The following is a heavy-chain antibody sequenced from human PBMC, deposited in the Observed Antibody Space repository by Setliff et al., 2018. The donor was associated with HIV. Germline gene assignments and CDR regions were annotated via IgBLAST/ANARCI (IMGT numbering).Heavy chain of an antibody. V-gene: IGHV1-2*02. J-gene: IGHJ6*03. Sequence: VASVKVSCKASGYTFTGYYIHWVRQAPGQGLEWMGWINPNSGGTKYTQKFQVRVAMTRDASISTAYMELSSLRSDDTAAYYCARGDLARDYYYMDVWGKGTTVTVSS. CDR3: ARGDLARDYYYMDV. D-gene: IGHD5-12*01. CDR2: INPNSGGT. CDR1: GYTFTGYY.